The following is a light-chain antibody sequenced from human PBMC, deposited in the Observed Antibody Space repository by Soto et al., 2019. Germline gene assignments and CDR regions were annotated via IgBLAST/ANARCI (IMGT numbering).Light chain of an antibody. CDR3: QQYGSSPKT. J-gene: IGKJ1*01. CDR2: DAS. CDR1: QNINTY. Sequence: RKSPATVHLSQGERATLSCRASQNINTYLCWYQQKPGQAPRLLIFDASSRATGIPDRFSGSGSGTDFTLTISRLEPEDFAVYYCQQYGSSPKTFGQGTKV. V-gene: IGKV3-20*01.